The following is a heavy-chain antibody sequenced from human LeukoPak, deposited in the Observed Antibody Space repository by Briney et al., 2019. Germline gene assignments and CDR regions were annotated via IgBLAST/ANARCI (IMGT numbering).Heavy chain of an antibody. CDR3: ARDTNLNPHSTPYYFDY. V-gene: IGHV1-69*13. Sequence: ASVKVSCKASGGTFSSYAISWVRQAPGQGLEWMGGIIPIFGTANYAQKFQGRVTITADESTSTAYMELSSLRSEDTAVYYCARDTNLNPHSTPYYFDYWGQGTLVTVSS. CDR1: GGTFSSYA. D-gene: IGHD1-1*01. CDR2: IIPIFGTA. J-gene: IGHJ4*02.